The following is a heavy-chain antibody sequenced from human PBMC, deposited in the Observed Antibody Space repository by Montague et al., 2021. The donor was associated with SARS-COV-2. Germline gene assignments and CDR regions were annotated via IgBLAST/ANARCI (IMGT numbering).Heavy chain of an antibody. Sequence: SETLSLTCTVSADSITNNYWTWIRQSPGKGLEWIGHITYRGSTTYNPSLKSRVTTSMDTSKNQFSLILKSVTAADTAVYYCARGGMYLSYWGQGTLVTVSS. CDR1: ADSITNNY. D-gene: IGHD1-26*01. CDR3: ARGGMYLSY. J-gene: IGHJ4*02. V-gene: IGHV4-59*13. CDR2: ITYRGST.